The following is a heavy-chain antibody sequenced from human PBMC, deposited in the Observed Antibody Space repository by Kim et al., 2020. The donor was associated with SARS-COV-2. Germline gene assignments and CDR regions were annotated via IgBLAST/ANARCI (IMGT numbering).Heavy chain of an antibody. Sequence: TNDAQKFQGRVTMTRDTSISTAYMELSRLRYDDTAVYYCARSKIIRGVYDYWGQGTLVTVSS. V-gene: IGHV1-2*02. CDR2: T. D-gene: IGHD3-10*01. J-gene: IGHJ4*02. CDR3: ARSKIIRGVYDY.